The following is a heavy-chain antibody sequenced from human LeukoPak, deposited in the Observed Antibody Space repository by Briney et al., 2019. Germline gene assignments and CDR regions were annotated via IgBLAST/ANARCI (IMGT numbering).Heavy chain of an antibody. CDR3: ARAVDHNFYYFMDV. CDR1: GYSFPNYW. Sequence: GESLKISCKGSGYSFPNYWIAWVRQMPGKGLEWMGIIYPGDSDTRYSPSFQGQVTISADKSINTAYLQWSSLKASDTAMYYCARAVDHNFYYFMDVWGKGTTVSISS. J-gene: IGHJ6*03. CDR2: IYPGDSDT. V-gene: IGHV5-51*01. D-gene: IGHD4-23*01.